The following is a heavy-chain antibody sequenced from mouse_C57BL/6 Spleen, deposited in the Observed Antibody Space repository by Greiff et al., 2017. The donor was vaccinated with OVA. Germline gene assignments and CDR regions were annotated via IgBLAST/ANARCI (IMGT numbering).Heavy chain of an antibody. CDR3: AGDYDEGFAY. J-gene: IGHJ3*01. V-gene: IGHV2-6*03. CDR2: IWSDGST. D-gene: IGHD2-4*01. Sequence: VQLVESGPGLVAPSQSLSITCTVPGFSLTSYGVHWVRQPPGKGLEWLVVIWSDGSTTYNSALKSRLSISKYNSKSQVILKMNSLQTDDTAMYYCAGDYDEGFAYWGQGTLVTVSA. CDR1: GFSLTSYG.